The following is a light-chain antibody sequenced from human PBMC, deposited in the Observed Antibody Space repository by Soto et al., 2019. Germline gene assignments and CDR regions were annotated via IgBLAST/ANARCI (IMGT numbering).Light chain of an antibody. CDR3: SSYAGSNNQV. Sequence: QSALTQPPSASGSPGQSVTISCTGTSSDVGGYNYVSWYQQHPGRAPKLMIYEVSKRPSGVPDRFSGSKSGNTASLTVSGLQTEDEADYYCSSYAGSNNQVFVTGTKLTVL. J-gene: IGLJ1*01. CDR1: SSDVGGYNY. V-gene: IGLV2-8*01. CDR2: EVS.